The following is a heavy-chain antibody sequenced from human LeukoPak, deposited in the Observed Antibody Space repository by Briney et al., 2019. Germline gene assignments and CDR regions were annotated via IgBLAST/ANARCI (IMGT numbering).Heavy chain of an antibody. CDR2: IYTSGST. CDR3: ARHKSERSSCSSTSCYKGYYHYYYMDV. V-gene: IGHV4-4*09. D-gene: IGHD2-2*02. Sequence: PSETLSLTCTVSGGSISSYYWSWIRQPPGKGLEWIGYIYTSGSTNYNPSLKSRVTISVDTSKNQFSLKLSSVTAADTAVYYCARHKSERSSCSSTSCYKGYYHYYYMDVWGKGTTVTVSS. CDR1: GGSISSYY. J-gene: IGHJ6*03.